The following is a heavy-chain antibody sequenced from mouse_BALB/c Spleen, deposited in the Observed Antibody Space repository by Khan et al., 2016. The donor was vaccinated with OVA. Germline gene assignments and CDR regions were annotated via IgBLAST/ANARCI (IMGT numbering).Heavy chain of an antibody. V-gene: IGHV1-5*01. Sequence: EVQLQQSGTVLARPGASVKMSCKASGYTFPSYWMHWVRQRPGQGLEWIGDIYPGNTYTNYNQKFKGKAKLTAVTSTSTAYLQLSSLTTEDSAVXYCTRRNWDVAWFDYWGQGTPVTVS. CDR2: IYPGNTYT. CDR3: TRRNWDVAWFDY. J-gene: IGHJ3*01. D-gene: IGHD4-1*01. CDR1: GYTFPSYW.